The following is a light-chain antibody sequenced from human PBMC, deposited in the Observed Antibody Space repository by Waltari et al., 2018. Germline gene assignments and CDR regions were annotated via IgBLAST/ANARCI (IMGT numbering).Light chain of an antibody. J-gene: IGKJ2*03. Sequence: EMTQSPDSLPVSLGERATINCKSSQSVLYRSNNQNYLAWFQQKPGQPPKLLIRWASTRESGVPDRFSGSGSGTDFTLTISSLQAEDVAVYYCQQYLILPYSFGQGTKLEIK. V-gene: IGKV4-1*01. CDR3: QQYLILPYS. CDR2: WAS. CDR1: QSVLYRSNNQNY.